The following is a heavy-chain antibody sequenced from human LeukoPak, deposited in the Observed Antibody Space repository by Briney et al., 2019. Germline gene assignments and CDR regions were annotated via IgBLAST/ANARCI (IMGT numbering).Heavy chain of an antibody. Sequence: NASQTLSLTCTVSGGSISSGGYYWSWIRQHPGKGLEWIGYIYYSGSTYYNPSLKSRVTISVDSSKNQFSLKLSSVTAADTAVYYCVLGSSGWLYFQHWGQGTLVTVSS. CDR2: IYYSGST. V-gene: IGHV4-31*03. CDR3: VLGSSGWLYFQH. J-gene: IGHJ1*01. CDR1: GGSISSGGYY. D-gene: IGHD6-19*01.